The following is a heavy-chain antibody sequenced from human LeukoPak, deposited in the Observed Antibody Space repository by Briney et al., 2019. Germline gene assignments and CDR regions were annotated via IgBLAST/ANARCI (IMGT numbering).Heavy chain of an antibody. Sequence: PSETLSLTCSGCRRALSNRSHYLLWIRQTPGKGLEWIGSFYYSGNTYYNPSLKSRITISVDASKNQFSLKLTSVTTADTAVFYGTRQETLLQWFDPGGQGTLVTVSS. J-gene: IGHJ5*02. CDR1: RRALSNRSHY. CDR3: TRQETLLQWFDP. D-gene: IGHD2/OR15-2a*01. V-gene: IGHV4-39*01. CDR2: FYYSGNT.